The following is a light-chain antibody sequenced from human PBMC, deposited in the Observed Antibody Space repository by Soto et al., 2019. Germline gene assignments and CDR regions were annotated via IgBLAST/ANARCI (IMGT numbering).Light chain of an antibody. CDR3: QQRSNWPRSIT. CDR1: QGISSY. CDR2: GAS. V-gene: IGKV1-9*01. J-gene: IGKJ5*01. Sequence: DIQLTQSPSFLSASVGDRVTITCRASQGISSYLAWFQQKPGRAPNLLIYGASTLQSGVPSRFSGSGSGTEFTLTISSLQSEDFAVYYCQQRSNWPRSITFGQGTRLEIK.